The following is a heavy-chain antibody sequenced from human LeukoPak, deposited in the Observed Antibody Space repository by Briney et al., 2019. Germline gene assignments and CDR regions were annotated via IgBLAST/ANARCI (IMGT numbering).Heavy chain of an antibody. D-gene: IGHD1-26*01. CDR2: ISGSGGST. J-gene: IGHJ1*01. V-gene: IGHV3-23*01. CDR1: GFTFSSYA. Sequence: GGSLRLSCAASGFTFSSYAMSWVRQAPGKGLEWVSAISGSGGSTYYADSVKGRFTISRDNSKNTLYLQMNSLRAEDTAVYYCARDRIVGATTAIFQHWGQGTLVTVSS. CDR3: ARDRIVGATTAIFQH.